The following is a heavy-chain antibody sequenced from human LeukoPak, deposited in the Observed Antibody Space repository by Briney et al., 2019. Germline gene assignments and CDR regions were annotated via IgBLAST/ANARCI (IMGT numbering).Heavy chain of an antibody. Sequence: PSETLSLTCTVSGXSISSNTYYWGWIRQPPGKGLEWIGNIFHSGSTYYNPSLKSRVTISVDTSKNQLSLKLGSVTAADTAVYYCARHSSGSGGAFQYWGQGTPVTVSS. V-gene: IGHV4-39*01. J-gene: IGHJ4*02. D-gene: IGHD6-19*01. CDR2: IFHSGST. CDR3: ARHSSGSGGAFQY. CDR1: GXSISSNTYY.